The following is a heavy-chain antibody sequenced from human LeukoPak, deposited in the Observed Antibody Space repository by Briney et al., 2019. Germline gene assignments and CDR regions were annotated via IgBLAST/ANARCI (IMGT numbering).Heavy chain of an antibody. CDR1: GGTFSSYA. D-gene: IGHD3-9*01. Sequence: SVKVSCKASGGTFSSYAISWVRQAPGQGLEWMGGIIPIFGTANYAQKFQGRVSMTEDTSTDTAYMELSSLRSEDTAMYYCATSYFDILTGYRPLAYWGRGTLVTVSS. V-gene: IGHV1-69*06. CDR3: ATSYFDILTGYRPLAY. CDR2: IIPIFGTA. J-gene: IGHJ4*02.